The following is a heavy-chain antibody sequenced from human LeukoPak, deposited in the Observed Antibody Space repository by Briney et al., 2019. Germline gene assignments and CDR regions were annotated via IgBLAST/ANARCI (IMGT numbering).Heavy chain of an antibody. CDR2: ISSSGTTQ. CDR1: GVNFGDFY. Sequence: GGSLRLACAASGVNFGDFYMSWIRQAPGRGLEWLSEISSSGTTQYYADSVKGRFTISRDNVKSSLYLQMNSLRVEDTAVYYCLREGVGFDYWGQGTLVTVSS. J-gene: IGHJ4*02. V-gene: IGHV3-11*04. D-gene: IGHD3-16*01. CDR3: LREGVGFDY.